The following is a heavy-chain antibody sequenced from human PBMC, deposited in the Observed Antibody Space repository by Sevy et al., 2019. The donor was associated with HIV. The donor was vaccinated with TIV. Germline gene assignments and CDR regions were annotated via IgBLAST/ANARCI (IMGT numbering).Heavy chain of an antibody. CDR2: ISYDEAHK. J-gene: IGHJ4*02. CDR3: AKDYSAGITFVRGPYRARGDYFDY. D-gene: IGHD3-10*01. CDR1: GFTFRTSG. V-gene: IGHV3-30*18. Sequence: GGSLRLSCVTSGFTFRTSGMHWVRQSPGKGLEWVAIISYDEAHKNYADSVRGRFSISKDNSKNTLYLQMSSLKTEDTAVYYCAKDYSAGITFVRGPYRARGDYFDYWGQGTQVTVSS.